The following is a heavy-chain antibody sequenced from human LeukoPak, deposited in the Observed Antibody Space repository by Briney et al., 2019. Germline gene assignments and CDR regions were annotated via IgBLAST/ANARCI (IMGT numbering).Heavy chain of an antibody. CDR1: GGTFSSYA. CDR2: IIPIVGTA. CDR3: ARGGPGYCSGGSCYIPFAY. J-gene: IGHJ4*02. Sequence: SVKLSCKASGGTFSSYAISWVRQAPGQGLEWMGGIIPIVGTANYAQKVQGRVTMTADKSTSTAYMELSSLRSEDTAVYYCARGGPGYCSGGSCYIPFAYWGQGTLVTVSS. D-gene: IGHD2-15*01. V-gene: IGHV1-69*06.